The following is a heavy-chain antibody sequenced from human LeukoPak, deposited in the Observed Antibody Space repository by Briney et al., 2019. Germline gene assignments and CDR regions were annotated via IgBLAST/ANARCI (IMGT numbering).Heavy chain of an antibody. CDR3: AREHVDYFDY. CDR1: GFTFSSYS. J-gene: IGHJ4*02. V-gene: IGHV3-21*01. Sequence: GGSLRLSCAASGFTFSSYSMNWVRQAPGKGLEWVSSISSSSSYIYYADSVKGRFTISRDNAKNSLYLQMNSLRAEDAAVYYCAREHVDYFDYWGQGTLVTVSS. CDR2: ISSSSSYI.